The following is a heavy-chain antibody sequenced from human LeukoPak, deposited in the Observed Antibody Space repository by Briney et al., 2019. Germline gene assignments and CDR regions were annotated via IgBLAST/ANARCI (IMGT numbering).Heavy chain of an antibody. CDR2: IHYSGST. CDR1: GGSVSGGNYY. D-gene: IGHD1-7*01. J-gene: IGHJ4*02. Sequence: SETLSLTCTVSGGSVSGGNYYCSWIRQSPGKGLEWIGYIHYSGSTVYNPSLKSRVTMSIDTSKNQFSLNLSSETAADMAVYYCTRTGSTGGYWGQGTLVTVSS. CDR3: TRTGSTGGY. V-gene: IGHV4-61*01.